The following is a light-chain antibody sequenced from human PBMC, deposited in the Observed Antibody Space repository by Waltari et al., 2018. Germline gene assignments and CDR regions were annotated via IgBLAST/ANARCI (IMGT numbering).Light chain of an antibody. J-gene: IGKJ1*01. CDR2: DAS. V-gene: IGKV3-20*01. CDR1: QSVNRNF. CDR3: LRYGGGSFRT. Sequence: EIVLTQSPGTLSLSPGERATLSCRASQSVNRNFLAWYQQNPGQAPRLLIYDASSRATAIPDRFSGSGSGTDFTLTISRLDPEDFAVCYCLRYGGGSFRTFGQGTKVEIK.